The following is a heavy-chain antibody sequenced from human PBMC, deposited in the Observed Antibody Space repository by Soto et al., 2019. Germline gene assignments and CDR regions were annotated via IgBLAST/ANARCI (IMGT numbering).Heavy chain of an antibody. J-gene: IGHJ5*02. D-gene: IGHD3-10*01. CDR1: GLTFSSYW. CDR2: IKQDGSEK. V-gene: IGHV3-7*01. CDR3: ARGEAIGDDP. Sequence: GGSLRLSCAASGLTFSSYWMTWVRQAPGKGLEWVANIKQDGSEKYYVDSVKGRFTISRDNAKNSLYLQMNNLRVEDTAVYYCARGEAIGDDPWGHGTLVPSPQ.